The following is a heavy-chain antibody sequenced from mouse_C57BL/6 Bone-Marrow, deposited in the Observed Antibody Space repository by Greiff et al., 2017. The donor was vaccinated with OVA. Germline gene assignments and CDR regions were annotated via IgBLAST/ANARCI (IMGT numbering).Heavy chain of an antibody. V-gene: IGHV1-69*01. J-gene: IGHJ2*01. CDR2: IDPSDSYT. CDR1: GYTFTSYW. D-gene: IGHD2-3*01. Sequence: QVQLQQPGAELVMPGASVKLSCKASGYTFTSYWMHWVKQRPGQGLEWIGEIDPSDSYTNYNQKFTGKSTLTVDKSSSTAYMQLSRLTSEDSAVYYCARAGGIYDGYVPSFDYWGKGTTLTVSS. CDR3: ARAGGIYDGYVPSFDY.